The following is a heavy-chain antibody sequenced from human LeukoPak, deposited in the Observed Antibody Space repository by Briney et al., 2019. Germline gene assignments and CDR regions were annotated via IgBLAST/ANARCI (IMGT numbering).Heavy chain of an antibody. V-gene: IGHV3-53*01. CDR3: AKGRFLEWYDY. J-gene: IGHJ4*02. CDR1: GFTIRRSY. CDR2: IYSGGDT. Sequence: PGGSLRLSCATTGFTIRRSYMSWVRQAAGKGLEWVSVIYSGGDTIHADSVKGRFSISRDSSNVYLQMNSLRPEDTAVYYCAKGRFLEWYDYWGQGTLVTVSS. D-gene: IGHD3-3*01.